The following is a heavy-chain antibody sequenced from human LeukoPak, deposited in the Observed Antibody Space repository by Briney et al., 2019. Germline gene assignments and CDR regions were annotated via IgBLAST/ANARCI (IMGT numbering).Heavy chain of an antibody. V-gene: IGHV1-2*02. Sequence: GASVKVSCKASGYTFTGYYMHWVRQAPGQGLEWMGWINPNSGGTNYAKKFKGRVTMTRDTSISTAYMELSRLRSDDTAVYYCARVPLLSSMVRGVIQYYYYYMDVWGKGTMVTICS. J-gene: IGHJ6*03. CDR3: ARVPLLSSMVRGVIQYYYYYMDV. D-gene: IGHD3-10*01. CDR1: GYTFTGYY. CDR2: INPNSGGT.